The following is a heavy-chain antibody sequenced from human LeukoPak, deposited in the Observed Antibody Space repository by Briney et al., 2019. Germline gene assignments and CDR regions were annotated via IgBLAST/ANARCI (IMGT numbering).Heavy chain of an antibody. J-gene: IGHJ4*02. CDR1: GLTFSSYS. CDR3: ARDRHSTGWYYFDY. Sequence: PGGSLRLSCAASGLTFSSYSMNWVRQTPGKGLEWVSYINSGSSTIYYADSVKGRFTISRDNAKNSLYLQMNSLRDEDMAVYYCARDRHSTGWYYFDYWGQGTLVTVSS. V-gene: IGHV3-48*02. CDR2: INSGSSTI. D-gene: IGHD6-19*01.